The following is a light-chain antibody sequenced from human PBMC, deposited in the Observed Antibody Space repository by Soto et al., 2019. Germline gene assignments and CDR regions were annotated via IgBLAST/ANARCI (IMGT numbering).Light chain of an antibody. CDR2: GAF. J-gene: IGKJ1*01. CDR3: QQRNVWAPVT. V-gene: IGKV3-11*01. Sequence: VMTQSPATLSVSPGEGATLSCRASQSVSSNLAWYQQKPGQAPRLLIYGAFNRATGIPARFSGSGSGTDFTLTISSLEPEDSAVYYCQQRNVWAPVTFGQGTKVDIK. CDR1: QSVSSN.